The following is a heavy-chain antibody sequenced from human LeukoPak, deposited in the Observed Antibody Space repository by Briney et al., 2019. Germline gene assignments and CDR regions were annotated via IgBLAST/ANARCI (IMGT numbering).Heavy chain of an antibody. CDR2: FDPEDGET. Sequence: ASVKVSCKVSGYTLSELSMHWVRQAPGKGLEWMGGFDPEDGETIYAQKFQGRVTMTEDTSTDTAYMELSSLRAEDTAVYYCAKKIEYSSSSGGNDYWGQGTLVTVSS. D-gene: IGHD6-6*01. V-gene: IGHV1-24*01. CDR3: AKKIEYSSSSGGNDY. CDR1: GYTLSELS. J-gene: IGHJ4*02.